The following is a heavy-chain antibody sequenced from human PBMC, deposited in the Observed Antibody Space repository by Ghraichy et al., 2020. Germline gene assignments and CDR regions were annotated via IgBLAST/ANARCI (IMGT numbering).Heavy chain of an antibody. V-gene: IGHV3-66*01. Sequence: GGSPRLSCAASGFTVSSNYMSWVRQAPGKGLDWVSVIFSGGSTYYADSVRGRFAISRDKSKNTVYLQMNSLRAEDTAVYYCARAGVEWFDYNDRYYYYAMDVWGLGTTVTVSS. CDR3: ARAGVEWFDYNDRYYYYAMDV. J-gene: IGHJ6*02. CDR2: IFSGGST. CDR1: GFTVSSNY. D-gene: IGHD3-10*01.